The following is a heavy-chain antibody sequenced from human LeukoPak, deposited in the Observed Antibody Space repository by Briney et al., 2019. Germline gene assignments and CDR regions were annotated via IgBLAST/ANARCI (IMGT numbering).Heavy chain of an antibody. J-gene: IGHJ4*02. D-gene: IGHD4-17*01. Sequence: PSETLSLTCTVSGGSISSGDYYWGWIRQPPGKCLEWIVYIYYSGSTYYNPSLKSRVTISVDTSKNQFSLKLSSVTAADTAVYYCARGDYGDLYYFDYWGQGTLVTVSS. CDR1: GGSISSGDYY. CDR2: IYYSGST. CDR3: ARGDYGDLYYFDY. V-gene: IGHV4-30-4*01.